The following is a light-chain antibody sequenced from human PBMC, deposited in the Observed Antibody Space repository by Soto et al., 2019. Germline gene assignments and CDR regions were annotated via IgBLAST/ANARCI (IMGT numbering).Light chain of an antibody. CDR1: QSISSY. Sequence: DIQMTQSPSSLSASVGDRVTITCRASQSISSYLNWYQQKPGKAPKLLIYAASSLHSGVPSRFSGSGSGTDFTLTISSLPPEDFATYYCQQSYSTPLTFGGGTKVEIK. V-gene: IGKV1-39*01. J-gene: IGKJ4*01. CDR3: QQSYSTPLT. CDR2: AAS.